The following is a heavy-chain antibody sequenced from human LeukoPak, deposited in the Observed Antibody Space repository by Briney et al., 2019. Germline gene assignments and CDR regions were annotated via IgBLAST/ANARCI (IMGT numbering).Heavy chain of an antibody. D-gene: IGHD4-17*01. CDR1: GGTFSSYA. V-gene: IGHV1-69*13. Sequence: GASVKVSCKASGGTFSSYAISWVRQAPGQGLEWMGGIIPIFGTANYAQKFQGRVTITADESTSTAYMELSSLRSEDTAVYYCARDLPYGDGRAFDIWGQGTMVTVSS. CDR3: ARDLPYGDGRAFDI. CDR2: IIPIFGTA. J-gene: IGHJ3*02.